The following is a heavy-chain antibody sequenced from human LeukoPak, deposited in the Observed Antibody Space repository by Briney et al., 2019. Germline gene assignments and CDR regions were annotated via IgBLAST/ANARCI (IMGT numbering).Heavy chain of an antibody. CDR2: MNPKTGNT. D-gene: IGHD1-26*01. CDR1: GYTFPSYE. V-gene: IGHV1-8*01. J-gene: IGHJ5*02. CDR3: AKAGIVARMNAGWFDP. Sequence: ASVNVSHKSSGYTFPSYEINWVRPAAGQGVEGMGWMNPKTGNTRYAQKSQGRVTMSRDTSINTAYMEMSCLRSEDTAVYYCAKAGIVARMNAGWFDPWGEGTLVTVSS.